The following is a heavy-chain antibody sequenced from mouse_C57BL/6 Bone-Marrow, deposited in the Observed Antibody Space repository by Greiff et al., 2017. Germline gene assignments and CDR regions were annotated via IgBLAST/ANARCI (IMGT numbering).Heavy chain of an antibody. J-gene: IGHJ3*01. CDR2: IYPGDGDT. CDR1: GYAFSSSW. V-gene: IGHV1-82*01. Sequence: QVQLQQSGPELVKPGASVKISCKASGYAFSSSWMNWVKQRPGKGLEWIGRIYPGDGDTNYDGKFKGKATLTADKSSSTAYMQLSSLTSEDSAVYCCARWSFAYWGQGTLVTVSA. CDR3: ARWSFAY.